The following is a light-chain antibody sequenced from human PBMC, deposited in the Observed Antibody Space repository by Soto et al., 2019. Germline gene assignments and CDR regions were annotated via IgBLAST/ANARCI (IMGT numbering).Light chain of an antibody. CDR3: HQYDDLPYT. J-gene: IGKJ2*01. CDR2: GAS. V-gene: IGKV3-20*01. CDR1: QTLSSSY. Sequence: EIVLTQSPGTLSLSPGERATLSCRASQTLSSSYLAWYQQKPGQAPRLLFYGASNRATGIPDRFSGSGSGTDFSLTISRLEPEDFAVYYCHQYDDLPYTFGQGTSLQIK.